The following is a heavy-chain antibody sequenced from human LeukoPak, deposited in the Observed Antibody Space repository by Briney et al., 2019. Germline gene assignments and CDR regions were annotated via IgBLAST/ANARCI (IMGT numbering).Heavy chain of an antibody. CDR3: AKDRAVVTLVKFDY. CDR2: ISGSNSDI. V-gene: IGHV3-21*04. D-gene: IGHD4-23*01. CDR1: GFIFSSYS. J-gene: IGHJ4*02. Sequence: GGSLRLSCAASGFIFSSYSMNWVRQAPGKGLEWVSSISGSNSDIYYADSVKGRFTISRDNSKNTLYLQMNSLRAEDTAVYYCAKDRAVVTLVKFDYWGQGTLVTVSS.